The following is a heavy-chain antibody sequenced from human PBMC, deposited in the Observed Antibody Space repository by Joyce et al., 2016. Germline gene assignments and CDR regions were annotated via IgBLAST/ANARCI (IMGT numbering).Heavy chain of an antibody. CDR3: TRDREGGNFGL. CDR1: GDSISDGGYY. CDR2: ISYSETT. Sequence: QVQLQESGPGLVKPSQTLSLTCAVSGDSISDGGYYWSWIRQHPAKGLEWIGYISYSETTSYNPSLKSRLMISIDTSKNQFSLTLSSVTAADTAVYYCTRDREGGNFGLWGRGTLVVVSS. V-gene: IGHV4-31*11. J-gene: IGHJ2*01. D-gene: IGHD3-16*01.